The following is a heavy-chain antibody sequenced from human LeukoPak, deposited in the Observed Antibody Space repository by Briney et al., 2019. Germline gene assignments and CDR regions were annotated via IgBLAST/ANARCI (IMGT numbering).Heavy chain of an antibody. D-gene: IGHD3-3*01. CDR3: ARSKAGVVTTYYYYYMDV. V-gene: IGHV1-69*05. CDR2: IIPIFGTA. CDR1: GGTFSSYA. J-gene: IGHJ6*03. Sequence: GASVKVSCKASGGTFSSYAISWVRQAPGQGLEWMGGIIPIFGTANYAQKFQGRVTITTDESTSTAYMELSSLRSEDTAVYYCARSKAGVVTTYYYYYMDVWGKGTTVTVSS.